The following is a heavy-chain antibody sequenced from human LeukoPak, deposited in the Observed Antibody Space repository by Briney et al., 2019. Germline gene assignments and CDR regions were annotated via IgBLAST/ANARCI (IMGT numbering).Heavy chain of an antibody. CDR2: ISWNRGSI. Sequence: GGSLRLSCAASGFTFDDYAMHWVRQAPGKGWEGGSGISWNRGSIGYADSVKVRFTISRDNAKNSLYLQMNSLRAEDTALYYCAKDEYDYVWGSYPGPSSVAFDIWGQGTMVTVSS. V-gene: IGHV3-9*01. D-gene: IGHD3-16*02. J-gene: IGHJ3*02. CDR1: GFTFDDYA. CDR3: AKDEYDYVWGSYPGPSSVAFDI.